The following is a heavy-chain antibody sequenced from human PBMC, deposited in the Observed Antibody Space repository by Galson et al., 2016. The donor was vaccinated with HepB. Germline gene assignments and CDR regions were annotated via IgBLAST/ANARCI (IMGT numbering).Heavy chain of an antibody. D-gene: IGHD4-17*01. V-gene: IGHV3-43*02. CDR1: GFTFDDYA. J-gene: IGHJ4*02. CDR3: AKGDGGYYLVVDS. CDR2: ISGAGGGT. Sequence: SLRLSCAASGFTFDDYAMHWVRQVPGKGLEWVSLISGAGGGTYYADSVKGRFTTSRDNSKTSLYLQMNTLRTEDTALYYCAKGDGGYYLVVDSWGQGTLVTVSS.